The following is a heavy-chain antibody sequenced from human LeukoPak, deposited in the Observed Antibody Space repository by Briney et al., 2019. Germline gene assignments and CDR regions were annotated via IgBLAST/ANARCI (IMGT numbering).Heavy chain of an antibody. J-gene: IGHJ6*04. V-gene: IGHV3-23*01. CDR2: ISGPGGST. D-gene: IGHD6-6*01. Sequence: GGSLRLSCAASGFTFSSYAMSWVRQAPGKGLEWVSAISGPGGSTYNADSVKARFTISRDNSKNTLYLQMNSLRAEDTAVYYCSKTGGNSDPSRLYLDVWGKGTTVTVSP. CDR3: SKTGGNSDPSRLYLDV. CDR1: GFTFSSYA.